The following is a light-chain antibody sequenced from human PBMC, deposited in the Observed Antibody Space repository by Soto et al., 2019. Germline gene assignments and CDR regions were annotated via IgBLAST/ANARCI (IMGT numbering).Light chain of an antibody. CDR3: QSYDSSLSAL. V-gene: IGLV1-40*01. CDR1: SSNIGAGYD. CDR2: DNS. Sequence: QLVLTQPPSVSGAPGQRVTISCTGSSSNIGAGYDVHWYQQLPGTAPKLLIYDNSNRPSGVPDRFSGSKSGTSASLAITGLQAEDEADYYCQSYDSSLSALFGGGTKVTVL. J-gene: IGLJ3*02.